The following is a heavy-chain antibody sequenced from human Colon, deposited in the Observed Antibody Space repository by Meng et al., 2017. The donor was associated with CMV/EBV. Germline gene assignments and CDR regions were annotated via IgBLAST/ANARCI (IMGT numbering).Heavy chain of an antibody. CDR1: GLTVKSNY. J-gene: IGHJ4*02. Sequence: VQLVESGGGLVQPGGSLRLSCAASGLTVKSNYIAWVRQAPGKGLEWVSAIHKNANIYYADSVKGRFTISRDSSKNTLYLQMNSLRVEDTAVYYCARDRDGANFDYWGPGTMVTVSS. CDR2: IHKNANI. CDR3: ARDRDGANFDY. D-gene: IGHD4-17*01. V-gene: IGHV3-66*01.